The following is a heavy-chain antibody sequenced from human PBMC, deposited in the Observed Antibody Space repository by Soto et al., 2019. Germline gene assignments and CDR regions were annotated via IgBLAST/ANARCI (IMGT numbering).Heavy chain of an antibody. CDR2: IWHDGSNK. J-gene: IGHJ4*02. CDR3: ARDCTGGSCLDY. V-gene: IGHV3-33*01. CDR1: GFTFSSHG. D-gene: IGHD2-15*01. Sequence: QVQLVESGGGVVQPGRSLRVSCVASGFTFSSHGMHWVRQAPGKGLEWVAIIWHDGSNKYYADSVKGRFTISRDNPRNTLYLEMDSLRDEDTAVYYCARDCTGGSCLDYWGQGTLVTVS.